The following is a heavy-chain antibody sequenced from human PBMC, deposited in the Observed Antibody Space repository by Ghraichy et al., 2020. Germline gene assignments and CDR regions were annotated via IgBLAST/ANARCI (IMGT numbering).Heavy chain of an antibody. V-gene: IGHV3-7*03. CDR3: ARESVLTGMGDDASDI. J-gene: IGHJ3*02. CDR1: GFTFSSHY. Sequence: LNISCAASGFTFSSHYMTWVRQAPGKGLEWVANIKQDGSDTFYLDSVRGRFTISRDNAKNSLYLQMNSLRADDTAVYYCARESVLTGMGDDASDIWGQGTMVTVSS. D-gene: IGHD3-9*01. CDR2: IKQDGSDT.